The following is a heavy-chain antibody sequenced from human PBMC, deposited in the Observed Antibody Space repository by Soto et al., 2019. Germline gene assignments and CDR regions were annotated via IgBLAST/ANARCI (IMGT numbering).Heavy chain of an antibody. CDR3: TRLALWQQLDEEPYFDY. CDR2: IRSKAYGGTT. D-gene: IGHD6-13*01. Sequence: EVQLVESGGGLVQPGRSLRLSCTASGFTFGDYAMSWFRQAPGKGLEWVGFIRSKAYGGTTEYAASVKGRFTISRDDSKSIAYLQMNSLKTEDTAVYYCTRLALWQQLDEEPYFDYWGQGTLVTVSS. J-gene: IGHJ4*02. CDR1: GFTFGDYA. V-gene: IGHV3-49*03.